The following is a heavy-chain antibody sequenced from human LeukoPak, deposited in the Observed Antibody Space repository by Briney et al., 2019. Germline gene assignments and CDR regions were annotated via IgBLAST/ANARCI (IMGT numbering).Heavy chain of an antibody. CDR1: GFTFSSYW. D-gene: IGHD2-2*01. CDR2: INTDGSST. CDR3: ARGELGYCSSTSCYSFDY. V-gene: IGHV3-74*01. J-gene: IGHJ4*02. Sequence: PGGSLRLSCAASGFTFSSYWTHWVRQAPGKGLVWVSRINTDGSSTSYADSVKGRFTISRDNAKNTLYLQMNSLRAEDTAVYYCARGELGYCSSTSCYSFDYWGQGTLVTVSS.